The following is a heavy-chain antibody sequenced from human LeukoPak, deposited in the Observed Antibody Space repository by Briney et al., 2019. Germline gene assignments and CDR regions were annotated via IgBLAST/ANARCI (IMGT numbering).Heavy chain of an antibody. J-gene: IGHJ5*02. Sequence: SETLSLTCTVSGGSISSYYWSWIRQSPGKGLEWSGYIYYSGSSNYYPSINRRGAISVDTSKNQFSLKLNAVTAADTAVYYCARESYYDSSGSLNWFDPWGQGTLVTVSS. CDR2: IYYSGSS. V-gene: IGHV4-59*01. D-gene: IGHD3-22*01. CDR3: ARESYYDSSGSLNWFDP. CDR1: GGSISSYY.